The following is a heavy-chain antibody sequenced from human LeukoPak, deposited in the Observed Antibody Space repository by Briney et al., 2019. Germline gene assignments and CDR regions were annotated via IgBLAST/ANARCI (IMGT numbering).Heavy chain of an antibody. CDR3: AGLGYDYVWGSYRYTAGPDY. D-gene: IGHD3-16*02. V-gene: IGHV4-39*01. J-gene: IGHJ4*02. CDR1: GGSISSSSYY. Sequence: SETLSLACTVSGGSISSSSYYWGWIRQPPGKGLEWIGSIYYSGSTYYNPSLKSRVTISVDTSKNRFSLKLSSVTAADTAVYYRAGLGYDYVWGSYRYTAGPDYWGQGTLVTVSS. CDR2: IYYSGST.